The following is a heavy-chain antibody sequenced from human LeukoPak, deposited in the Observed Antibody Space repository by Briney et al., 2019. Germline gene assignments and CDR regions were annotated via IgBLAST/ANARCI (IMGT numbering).Heavy chain of an antibody. Sequence: GGSLRLSCAASGFTFSSYAMNWVRQAPGKGPEWVSAISGSGGSTYYADSVKGRFTISRDNSKNTLYLQMNSLRAEDTAVYYCQRYSYYPHYFDYWGQGTLVTVSS. V-gene: IGHV3-23*01. CDR2: ISGSGGST. CDR3: QRYSYYPHYFDY. J-gene: IGHJ4*02. D-gene: IGHD5-18*01. CDR1: GFTFSSYA.